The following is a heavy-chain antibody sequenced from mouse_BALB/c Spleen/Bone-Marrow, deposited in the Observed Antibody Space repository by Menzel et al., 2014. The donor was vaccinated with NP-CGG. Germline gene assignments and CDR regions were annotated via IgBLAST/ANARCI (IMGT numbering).Heavy chain of an antibody. V-gene: IGHV1-84*02. CDR3: VRGWGPY. J-gene: IGHJ2*01. D-gene: IGHD3-3*01. CDR1: GNSFTEYY. CDR2: IYPGSGNT. Sequence: QVQLKESGHELVKPGASVKISCQVSGNSFTEYYINWVKQTPVLGLQRLGWIYPGSGNTKYNEKFKGKATLTEDTSSRAAYMQLSSLTSQDIPAYLCVRGWGPYWDQDTTRTVSS.